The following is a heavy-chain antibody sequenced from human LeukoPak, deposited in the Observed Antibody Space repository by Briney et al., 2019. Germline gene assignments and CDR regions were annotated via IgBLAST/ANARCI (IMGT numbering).Heavy chain of an antibody. Sequence: QARGSLRLSCAASGFTFSSYAMHWVRQAPGKGLEWVAVISYDGSNKYYADSVKGRFTISRDNSKNTLYLQMNSLRAEDTAVYYCARDTVRGVPLYWGQGTLVTVSS. CDR3: ARDTVRGVPLY. CDR2: ISYDGSNK. D-gene: IGHD3-10*01. V-gene: IGHV3-30*04. J-gene: IGHJ4*02. CDR1: GFTFSSYA.